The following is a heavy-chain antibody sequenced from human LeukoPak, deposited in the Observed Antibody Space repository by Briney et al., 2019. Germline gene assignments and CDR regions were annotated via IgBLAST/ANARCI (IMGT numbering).Heavy chain of an antibody. CDR1: GGSISSSSYY. CDR3: ARGGYCSGGRCYDNAFDI. V-gene: IGHV4-39*07. J-gene: IGHJ3*02. CDR2: IYYSGST. Sequence: SETLSLTCTVSGGSISSSSYYWGWIRQPPGKGLEWIVSIYYSGSTYYNPSLKSRVTISVDTSKNQFSLKLSSVTAADTAVYYCARGGYCSGGRCYDNAFDIWGQGTMVTVSS. D-gene: IGHD2-15*01.